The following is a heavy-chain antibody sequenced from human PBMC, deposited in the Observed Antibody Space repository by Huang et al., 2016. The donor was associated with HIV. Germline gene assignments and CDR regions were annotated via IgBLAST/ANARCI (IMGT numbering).Heavy chain of an antibody. J-gene: IGHJ4*02. D-gene: IGHD6-13*01. Sequence: QVQLGESGGGVVQPEKSLRLSCAASGFDFSSYAMNGVRQAPCKGPQWVAVISNDGNNRYYSDSVKGRFIISRDKSKNTLYLQMNSLRGEDTAIYYCARGGILGTSWYRPFDYWGQGTLVTVSS. CDR1: GFDFSSYA. CDR2: ISNDGNNR. CDR3: ARGGILGTSWYRPFDY. V-gene: IGHV3-30-3*01.